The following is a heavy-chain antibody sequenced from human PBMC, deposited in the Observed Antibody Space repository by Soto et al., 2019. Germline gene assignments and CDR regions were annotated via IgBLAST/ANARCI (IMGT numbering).Heavy chain of an antibody. CDR2: IRSKAYGGTT. CDR1: GFTFGDYA. D-gene: IGHD3-10*01. V-gene: IGHV3-49*03. J-gene: IGHJ5*02. CDR3: TRGGHGRSPRYNWFDP. Sequence: GGSLRLSCTASGFTFGDYAMSWFRQAPGKGLEWVGFIRSKAYGGTTEYAASVKGRFTISRDDSKSIAYLQMNSLKTEDTAVYYCTRGGHGRSPRYNWFDPWGQGTLVTVSS.